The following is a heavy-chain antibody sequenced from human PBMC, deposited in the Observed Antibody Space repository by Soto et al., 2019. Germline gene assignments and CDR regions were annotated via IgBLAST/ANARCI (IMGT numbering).Heavy chain of an antibody. CDR2: ISWNSGSI. Sequence: GGSLRLSCAASGFTFDDYAMHWVRQAPGKGLEWVSGISWNSGSIGYADSVKGRFTISRDNAKNSLYLQMNSLRAEDTALYYCAKDIRELLWFGEDAGYMDVWGKGTTVTVSS. CDR3: AKDIRELLWFGEDAGYMDV. V-gene: IGHV3-9*01. CDR1: GFTFDDYA. D-gene: IGHD3-10*01. J-gene: IGHJ6*03.